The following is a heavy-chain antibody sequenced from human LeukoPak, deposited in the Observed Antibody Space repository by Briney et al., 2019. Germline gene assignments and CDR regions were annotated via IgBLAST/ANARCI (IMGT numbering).Heavy chain of an antibody. CDR1: GGXVSSGYYS. D-gene: IGHD6-6*01. V-gene: IGHV4-61*01. CDR2: IYYSGST. Sequence: SETLSLTCTVSGGXVSSGYYSWSWIRQPPGKGLEWVGYIYYSGSTNYNPSLKSRVTISVDTSKNQFSLKLSSVTAADTAVYYSARVDPDSSSTLEVFDYWGQGTLVTVSS. J-gene: IGHJ4*02. CDR3: ARVDPDSSSTLEVFDY.